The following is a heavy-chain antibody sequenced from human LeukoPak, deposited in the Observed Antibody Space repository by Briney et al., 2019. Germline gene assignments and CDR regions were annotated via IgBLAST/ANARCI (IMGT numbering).Heavy chain of an antibody. V-gene: IGHV3-73*01. CDR2: IGSKASSYAT. D-gene: IGHD4-23*01. Sequence: GGSLRLSCAASGFTFSGSAVRWVRQASGKGLEWVGRIGSKASSYATVYAAWVKGRFTISRDDSKNTAYLQMNSLKTEDTAVYYCTRDYGGNSAMFDYWGQGTLVTVSS. CDR3: TRDYGGNSAMFDY. CDR1: GFTFSGSA. J-gene: IGHJ4*02.